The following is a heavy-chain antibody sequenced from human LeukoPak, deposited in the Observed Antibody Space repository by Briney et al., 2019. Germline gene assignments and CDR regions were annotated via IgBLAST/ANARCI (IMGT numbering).Heavy chain of an antibody. CDR1: GGSISSGSYY. Sequence: PSQTLSLTWTISGGSISSGSYYWSWIRQPAGKGLEWIGRIYTSGSTNYNPSLKSRVTISVDTSKNQFSLKLSSVTAADTAVYYCAREGGSKRHNWFDPWGQGTLVTVSS. CDR2: IYTSGST. CDR3: AREGGSKRHNWFDP. J-gene: IGHJ5*02. D-gene: IGHD3-16*01. V-gene: IGHV4-61*02.